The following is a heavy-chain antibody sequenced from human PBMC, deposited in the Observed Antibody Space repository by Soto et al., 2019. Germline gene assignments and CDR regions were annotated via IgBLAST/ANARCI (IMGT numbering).Heavy chain of an antibody. J-gene: IGHJ4*02. CDR2: IFRANSA. Sequence: PGGSLRLSCAASGITVSNNYMSWVRQAPGKGLEWVSVIFRANSAYYADSVKGRFTISRDNSKNTLHLQMNSLRADDTALYYCAKDPGAVSGYDFWSGYYSGSGYFDYWGQGTLVTVSS. CDR1: GITVSNNY. CDR3: AKDPGAVSGYDFWSGYYSGSGYFDY. D-gene: IGHD3-3*01. V-gene: IGHV3-66*01.